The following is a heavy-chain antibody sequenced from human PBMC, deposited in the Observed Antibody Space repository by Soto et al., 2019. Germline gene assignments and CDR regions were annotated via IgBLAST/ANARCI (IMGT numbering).Heavy chain of an antibody. CDR3: ARDHVSSTSSHYYYYGMDV. CDR2: ISSGSSYI. J-gene: IGHJ6*02. D-gene: IGHD2-2*01. Sequence: GGSLRLSCAASGFTFSSYSMNWVRQAPGKGLEWVSSISSGSSYIYYADSVKGRFTISRDNAKNSLYLQMNSLRAEDTAVYYCARDHVSSTSSHYYYYGMDVWGQGTTVTVSS. V-gene: IGHV3-21*01. CDR1: GFTFSSYS.